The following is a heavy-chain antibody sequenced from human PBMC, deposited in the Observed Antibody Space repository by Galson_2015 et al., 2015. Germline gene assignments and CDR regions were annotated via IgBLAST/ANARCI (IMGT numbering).Heavy chain of an antibody. V-gene: IGHV1-69*13. Sequence: SVKVSCKASGGTFSSYAISWVRQAPGQGLEWMGGIIPIFGTANYAQKFQGRVTITADESTSTAYMELSSLRSDDTAVYYCASTKKLPWEGIDYWGQGTLVTVSS. J-gene: IGHJ4*02. CDR2: IIPIFGTA. CDR3: ASTKKLPWEGIDY. D-gene: IGHD2-2*01. CDR1: GGTFSSYA.